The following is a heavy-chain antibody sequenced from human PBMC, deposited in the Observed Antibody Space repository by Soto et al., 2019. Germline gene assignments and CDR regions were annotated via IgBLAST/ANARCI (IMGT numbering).Heavy chain of an antibody. CDR1: GFTFSSYA. D-gene: IGHD3-22*01. CDR2: ISGSGGST. Sequence: PGGSLRLSCAASGFTFSSYAMSWVRQAAGKGLEWVSAISGSGGSTYYADSVKGRFTISRDNSKNTLYLQMNSLRAEDTAVYYCAKDHRSSGRYNYYYYGMDVWGQGTTVTVSS. CDR3: AKDHRSSGRYNYYYYGMDV. J-gene: IGHJ6*02. V-gene: IGHV3-23*01.